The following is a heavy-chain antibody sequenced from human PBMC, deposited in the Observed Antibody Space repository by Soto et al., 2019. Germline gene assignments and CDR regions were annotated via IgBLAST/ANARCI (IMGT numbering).Heavy chain of an antibody. J-gene: IGHJ6*02. V-gene: IGHV3-9*01. D-gene: IGHD6-13*01. CDR1: GFTFDEYA. Sequence: EVQLVESGGGLVQPGRSLRLSCAASGFTFDEYAMHWVRQAPGKGLEWVSGISWNSGSIGYADSVKGRFTMYGDNAKNSLYLQMKSLRAEDTALYYSAKDIGVGHQLGTYYYFGMDVWGQGTTVTVSS. CDR2: ISWNSGSI. CDR3: AKDIGVGHQLGTYYYFGMDV.